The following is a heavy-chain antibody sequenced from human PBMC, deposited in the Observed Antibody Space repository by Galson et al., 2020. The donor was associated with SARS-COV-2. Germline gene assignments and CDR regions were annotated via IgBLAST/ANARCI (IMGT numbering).Heavy chain of an antibody. CDR1: GYSFTDYF. CDR3: ARAIGTGAVYYDFWSGYHGAY. J-gene: IGHJ4*02. Sequence: ASVKVSCKASGYSFTDYFMHWVRQAPGQGLEWMGWINPDSGGTNYAQKFQARVTMTRDTSVSTAYMELSRLRSDDTTVYYCARAIGTGAVYYDFWSGYHGAYWGQGTLVTVSS. D-gene: IGHD3-3*01. CDR2: INPDSGGT. V-gene: IGHV1-2*02.